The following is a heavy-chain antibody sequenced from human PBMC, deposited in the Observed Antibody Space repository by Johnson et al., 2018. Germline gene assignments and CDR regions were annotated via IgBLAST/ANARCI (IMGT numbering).Heavy chain of an antibody. J-gene: IGHJ3*02. Sequence: VQLVESGGGLVQPGGSLRLSCAASGFTFSSYDMFWVRQVIGKGLEWVSAIGTAADTYYSTSVKGRFTISRENAKNSFFLQMNSLTAGDTAVYFWARGRDGGFDIWGQGTMVTVSS. V-gene: IGHV3-13*01. D-gene: IGHD2-21*01. CDR3: ARGRDGGFDI. CDR2: IGTAADT. CDR1: GFTFSSYD.